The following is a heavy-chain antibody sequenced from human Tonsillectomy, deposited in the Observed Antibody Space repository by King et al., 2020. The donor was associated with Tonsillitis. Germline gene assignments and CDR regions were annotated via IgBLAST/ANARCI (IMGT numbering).Heavy chain of an antibody. D-gene: IGHD3-10*01. V-gene: IGHV3-23*04. CDR3: AKSESRYYYNYGMDV. J-gene: IGHJ6*02. CDR1: GFTFSTYS. Sequence: VQLVESGGGLVQPGGSLRLSCAASGFTFSTYSMSWVRQAPGKGLEWVSLISGSGDLTYYTDSVKGRFTISRDNSKNTLYLQTNSLRAEDTAVYYCAKSESRYYYNYGMDVWGQGTTVTVSS. CDR2: ISGSGDLT.